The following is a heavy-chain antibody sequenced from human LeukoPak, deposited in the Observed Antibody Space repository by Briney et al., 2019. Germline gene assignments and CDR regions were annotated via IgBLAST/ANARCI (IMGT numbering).Heavy chain of an antibody. CDR2: IYHSGST. Sequence: SETLSLTCAVSGGSISSSNLWSWVRQPPGKGLEWIGEIYHSGSTNYNPSLKSRVTISVDKSKNQFSLKLSSVTAADTAVYYCARVGIVVVPAATRWFDPWGQGTLVTVSS. CDR1: GGSISSSNL. V-gene: IGHV4-4*02. J-gene: IGHJ5*02. D-gene: IGHD2-2*01. CDR3: ARVGIVVVPAATRWFDP.